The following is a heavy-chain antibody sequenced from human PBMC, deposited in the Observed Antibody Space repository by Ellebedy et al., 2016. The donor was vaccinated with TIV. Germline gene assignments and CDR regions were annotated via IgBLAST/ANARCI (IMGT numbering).Heavy chain of an antibody. D-gene: IGHD2-15*01. CDR3: ARGRYCSGGSCYPTGWFDP. CDR2: INPNSGGT. V-gene: IGHV1-2*04. J-gene: IGHJ5*02. Sequence: ASVKVSXXASGYTFTSYGISWVRQAPGQGLEWMGWINPNSGGTNYAQKFQGWVTMTRDTSISTAYMELSRLRSDDTAVYYCARGRYCSGGSCYPTGWFDPWGQGTLVTVSS. CDR1: GYTFTSYG.